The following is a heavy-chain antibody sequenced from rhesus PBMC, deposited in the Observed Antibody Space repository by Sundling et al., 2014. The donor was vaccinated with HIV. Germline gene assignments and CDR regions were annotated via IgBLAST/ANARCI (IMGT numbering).Heavy chain of an antibody. D-gene: IGHD5-42*01. CDR3: AKDRAGTGRYGLDS. CDR2: ITGAGNT. J-gene: IGHJ6*01. CDR1: GFSFSSYA. V-gene: IGHV3-103*01. Sequence: EVQLVESGGGLAKPGGSLRLSCVASGFSFSSYAIHWVRQAPGKGLEWVSVITGAGNTYYADSVKGRFTISRDNSKNTLSLQLNSLRGEDTAVYYCAKDRAGTGRYGLDSWGQGVVVTVSS.